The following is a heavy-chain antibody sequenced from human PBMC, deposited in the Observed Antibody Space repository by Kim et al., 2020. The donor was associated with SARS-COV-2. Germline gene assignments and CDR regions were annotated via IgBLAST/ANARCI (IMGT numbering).Heavy chain of an antibody. Sequence: GGSLRLSCAASGFTFSSYAMSWVRQAPGKGLEWVSVIYSGGSSTYYADSVKGRFTISRDNSKNTLYLQMNSLRAEDTAVYYCAKDQGDILTGWDAFDIWGQGTMVTVSS. CDR1: GFTFSSYA. CDR3: AKDQGDILTGWDAFDI. V-gene: IGHV3-23*03. CDR2: IYSGGSST. D-gene: IGHD3-9*01. J-gene: IGHJ3*02.